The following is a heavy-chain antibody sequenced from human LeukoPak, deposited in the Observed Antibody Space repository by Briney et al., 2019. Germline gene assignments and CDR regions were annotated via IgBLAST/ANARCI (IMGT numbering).Heavy chain of an antibody. CDR3: ARARYFDWLWGDYFDY. CDR2: IKQDGSEK. J-gene: IGHJ4*02. Sequence: GGSLRLSCAASGFTFSSYWLSWVRQAPGKVLEWVANIKQDGSEKYYVDSVKGRFTISRDNAKNSLYLQVNSLRAEDTAVYYCARARYFDWLWGDYFDYWGQGTLVTVSS. V-gene: IGHV3-7*01. CDR1: GFTFSSYW. D-gene: IGHD3-9*01.